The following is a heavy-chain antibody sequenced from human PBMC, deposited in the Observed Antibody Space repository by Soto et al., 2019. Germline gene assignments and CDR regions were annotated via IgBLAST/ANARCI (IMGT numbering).Heavy chain of an antibody. CDR3: ARWLVVPATSFDY. CDR2: INHSGST. CDR1: GGSFSGYY. V-gene: IGHV4-34*01. D-gene: IGHD2-21*01. Sequence: QVQLQQWGAGLLKLSETLSLTCAVYGGSFSGYYWSLIRQPPGKGLEWIGEINHSGSTNYNPSLKSRVTISVDTSKNQFSLKLSSVTAADTAVYYCARWLVVPATSFDYWAQGTLVTVSS. J-gene: IGHJ4*02.